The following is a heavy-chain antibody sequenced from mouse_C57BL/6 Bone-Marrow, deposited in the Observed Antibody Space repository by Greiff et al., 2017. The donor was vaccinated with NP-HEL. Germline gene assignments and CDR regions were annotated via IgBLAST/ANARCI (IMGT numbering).Heavy chain of an antibody. CDR3: AREEGLYYYGSFDY. CDR2: IYPGSGST. CDR1: GYTFTSYW. D-gene: IGHD1-1*01. V-gene: IGHV1-55*01. J-gene: IGHJ2*01. Sequence: QVQLQQSGAELVKPGASVKMSCKASGYTFTSYWITWVKQRPGQGLEWIGDIYPGSGSTNYNEKFKSKATLTVDTSSSTAYMQLSSLTSEDAAVYDCAREEGLYYYGSFDYWGQGTTLTVSS.